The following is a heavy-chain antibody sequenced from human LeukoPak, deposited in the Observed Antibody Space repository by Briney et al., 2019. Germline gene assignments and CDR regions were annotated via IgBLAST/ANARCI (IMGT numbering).Heavy chain of an antibody. D-gene: IGHD4-23*01. CDR1: RFTFSSAW. Sequence: GGSLRLSCGASRFTFSSAWMSWVRQSPGKGGEWVGRIKSKADGGATDYAAPVKGRFSVSRDDSDNIFYLQMNSLKTEDTGVYYCTTAPYDGRDYWGQGTLVTVSS. CDR3: TTAPYDGRDY. CDR2: IKSKADGGAT. V-gene: IGHV3-15*01. J-gene: IGHJ4*02.